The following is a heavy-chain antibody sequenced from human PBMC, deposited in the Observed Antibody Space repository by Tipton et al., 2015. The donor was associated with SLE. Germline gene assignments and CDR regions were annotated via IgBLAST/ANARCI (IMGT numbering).Heavy chain of an antibody. D-gene: IGHD2-8*02. Sequence: GSLRLSCAVYGGSFSGYYWSWIRQPPGKGLEWIGEINHSGSTNYNPSLKSRVTISVDTSKNQFSLKLSSVTAADTAVYYCARDTDFDYWGQGTLVTVSS. CDR3: ARDTDFDY. V-gene: IGHV4-34*01. J-gene: IGHJ4*02. CDR1: GGSFSGYY. CDR2: INHSGST.